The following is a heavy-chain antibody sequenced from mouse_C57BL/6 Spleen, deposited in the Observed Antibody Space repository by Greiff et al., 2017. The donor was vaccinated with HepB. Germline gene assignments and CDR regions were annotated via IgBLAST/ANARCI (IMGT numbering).Heavy chain of an antibody. CDR2: IYPRSGNT. CDR3: ARRDYGNHWYFDV. D-gene: IGHD2-1*01. CDR1: GYTFTSYG. V-gene: IGHV1-81*01. J-gene: IGHJ1*03. Sequence: QVQLKQSGAELARPGASVKLSCKASGYTFTSYGISWVKQRTGQGLEWIGEIYPRSGNTYYNEKFKGKATLTADKSSSTAYMELRSLTSEDSAVYFCARRDYGNHWYFDVWGTGTTVTVSS.